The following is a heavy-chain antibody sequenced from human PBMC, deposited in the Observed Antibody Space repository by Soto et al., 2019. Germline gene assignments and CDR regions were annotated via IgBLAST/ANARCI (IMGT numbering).Heavy chain of an antibody. CDR3: ARNGLYGQQLVDRSNWFDP. Sequence: PSETLSLTCTVSGGSISSYYWSWIRQPAEKGLEWIGRIYTSGSTNYNPSLKSRVTMSVDTSKNQFSLKLSSVTAADTAVYYCARNGLYGQQLVDRSNWFDPWGQGTLVTVSS. V-gene: IGHV4-4*07. J-gene: IGHJ5*02. D-gene: IGHD6-13*01. CDR1: GGSISSYY. CDR2: IYTSGST.